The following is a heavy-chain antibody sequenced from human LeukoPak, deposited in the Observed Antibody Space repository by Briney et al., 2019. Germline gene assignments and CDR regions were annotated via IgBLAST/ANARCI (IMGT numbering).Heavy chain of an antibody. Sequence: ASVKVSCKASGYTFTSHGISWVRQAPGQGLEWMGWISAYNGNTNYAQKLQGRVTMTTDTSTSTAYMELRSLRSDDTAVYYCARVGTRVLRFLEWFDYYFDYWGQGTLVTVSS. J-gene: IGHJ4*02. V-gene: IGHV1-18*01. CDR1: GYTFTSHG. CDR2: ISAYNGNT. D-gene: IGHD3-3*01. CDR3: ARVGTRVLRFLEWFDYYFDY.